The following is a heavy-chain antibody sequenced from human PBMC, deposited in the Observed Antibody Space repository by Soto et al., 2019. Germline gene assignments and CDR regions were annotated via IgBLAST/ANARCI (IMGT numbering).Heavy chain of an antibody. J-gene: IGHJ5*02. V-gene: IGHV3-74*01. CDR2: INSDGNIT. CDR3: APNWFAP. CDR1: GFTFSNYW. Sequence: GGCLRLSCADSGFTFSNYWMHWVRQAPGKGLMWVSRINSDGNITNYADSVKGRFTISRDNAKNTLYLQMNSLRAEDTAVYYCAPNWFAPWGQGTLVTVSS.